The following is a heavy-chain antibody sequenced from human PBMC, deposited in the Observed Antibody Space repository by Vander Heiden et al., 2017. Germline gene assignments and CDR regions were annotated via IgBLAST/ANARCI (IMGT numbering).Heavy chain of an antibody. CDR1: GYTFTDHS. J-gene: IGHJ6*02. CDR2: INPNSGGT. Sequence: QVQLVQSGAEVKKPGASVKVSCMASGYTFTDHSMHGVRQAPGQGLEWMGRINPNSGGTNYAQKFQGRVTMTRDTSISTAYMELSRLRSDDTAVYYCARVLWFGESKLDYYYYGMDVWGQGTTVTVSS. V-gene: IGHV1-2*06. D-gene: IGHD3-10*01. CDR3: ARVLWFGESKLDYYYYGMDV.